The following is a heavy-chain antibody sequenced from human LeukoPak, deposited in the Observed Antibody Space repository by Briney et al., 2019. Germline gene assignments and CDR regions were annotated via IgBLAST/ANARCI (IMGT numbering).Heavy chain of an antibody. CDR3: VGSPVRGYYFDF. V-gene: IGHV4-31*03. CDR1: GDSISSDTYS. Sequence: PSETLSLTCTVSGDSISSDTYSWHWIRQHPGKGLEWIGYIYHSGNTYYNPSLKSRVTISVDTSKRQFFLNLNSVTAADTAIYHCVGSPVRGYYFDFWGQGALATVPS. J-gene: IGHJ4*02. D-gene: IGHD2-15*01. CDR2: IYHSGNT.